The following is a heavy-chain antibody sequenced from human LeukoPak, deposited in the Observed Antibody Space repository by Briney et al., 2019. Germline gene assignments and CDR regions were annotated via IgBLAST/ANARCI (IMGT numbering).Heavy chain of an antibody. CDR1: GLSFKNYA. CDR2: ISGSGGST. V-gene: IGHV3-23*01. Sequence: GGSLRLSCAASGLSFKNYAMTWVRQAPGKGLEWDSTISGSGGSTYSADPVKVRFTISRYNSKNMLYLQMNSLRAEDTAVYYCAKDRYYYDSSGYFDYWGQGTLVTVSS. J-gene: IGHJ4*02. CDR3: AKDRYYYDSSGYFDY. D-gene: IGHD3-22*01.